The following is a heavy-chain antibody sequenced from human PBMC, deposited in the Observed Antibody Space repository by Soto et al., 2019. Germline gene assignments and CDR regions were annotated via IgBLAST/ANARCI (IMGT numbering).Heavy chain of an antibody. Sequence: PGGSLRLSCVASGLSVSRNYMTWVRQAPGKGLEWVSVIYSGGSTYYADSVKGRFTISRDSSKNTLYLQMNSLRAEDTAVYYCARDYAGYNSTWSLDYWGQGTLVTVSS. CDR1: GLSVSRNY. D-gene: IGHD6-13*01. J-gene: IGHJ4*02. V-gene: IGHV3-66*01. CDR3: ARDYAGYNSTWSLDY. CDR2: IYSGGST.